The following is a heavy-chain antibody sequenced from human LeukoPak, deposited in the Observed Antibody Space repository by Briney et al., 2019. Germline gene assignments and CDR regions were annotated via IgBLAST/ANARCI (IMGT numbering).Heavy chain of an antibody. V-gene: IGHV1-18*04. CDR2: ISAYNGNT. D-gene: IGHD6-19*01. CDR1: GYTFTGYW. CDR3: AAVAGTALFDY. J-gene: IGHJ4*02. Sequence: ASVKVSCKAFGYTFTGYWMHWVRQAPGQGLEWMGWISAYNGNTNYAQKLQGRVTMTTDTSTSTAYMELRSLRSDDTAVYYCAAVAGTALFDYWGQGTLVTVSS.